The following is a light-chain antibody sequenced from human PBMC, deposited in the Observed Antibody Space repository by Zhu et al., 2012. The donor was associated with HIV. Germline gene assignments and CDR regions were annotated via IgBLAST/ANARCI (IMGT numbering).Light chain of an antibody. Sequence: EIVLTQSPGTLSLSPGERATLSCRASQSVSFAYLAWYQQKPGQAPRLLIYGASSRATGIPDRFSGSGSGTDFTLTISRLEPEDFAVYYCQHYGNSPGFTFGPGTRVDVK. CDR3: QHYGNSPGFT. CDR1: QSVSFAY. V-gene: IGKV3-20*01. J-gene: IGKJ3*01. CDR2: GAS.